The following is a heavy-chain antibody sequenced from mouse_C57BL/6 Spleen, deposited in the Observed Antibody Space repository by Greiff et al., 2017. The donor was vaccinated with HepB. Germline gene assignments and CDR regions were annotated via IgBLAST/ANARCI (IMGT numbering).Heavy chain of an antibody. CDR2: ISSGGDYI. J-gene: IGHJ4*01. D-gene: IGHD2-4*01. Sequence: EVKLVESGEGLVKPGGSLKLSCAASGFTFSSYAMSWVRQTPEKRLEWVAYISSGGDYIYYADTVKGRFTISRDNTRNTLYLQMSSLTSEDTAMYYCSREGIYYDPYYAMDYWGQGTSVTVSS. V-gene: IGHV5-9-1*02. CDR3: SREGIYYDPYYAMDY. CDR1: GFTFSSYA.